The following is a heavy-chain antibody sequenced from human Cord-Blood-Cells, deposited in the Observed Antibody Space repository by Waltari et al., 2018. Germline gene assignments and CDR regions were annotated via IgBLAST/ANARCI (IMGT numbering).Heavy chain of an antibody. V-gene: IGHV3-15*01. Sequence: EVQLVESGGGLVKRGGFLGLSCAPSGVTFSNACMSWVLPAPATGLEWVGGIKSKTDGGTTDYAAPVKGRFTISRDDSKNTLYLQMNSLKTEDTAVYYCTTDSGSGWYRVAFDIWGQGTMVTVSS. CDR2: IKSKTDGGTT. CDR3: TTDSGSGWYRVAFDI. J-gene: IGHJ3*02. CDR1: GVTFSNAC. D-gene: IGHD6-19*01.